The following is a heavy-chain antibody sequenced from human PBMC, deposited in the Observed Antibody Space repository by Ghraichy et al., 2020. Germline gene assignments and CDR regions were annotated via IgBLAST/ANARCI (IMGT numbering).Heavy chain of an antibody. J-gene: IGHJ3*02. CDR3: ARTLDKWESQSFEYGLDI. V-gene: IGHV4-39*01. CDR1: GGSIISSSYY. CDR2: MYYSGYT. Sequence: SETLSLTCTVSGGSIISSSYYWGWIRQPPGKGLEWIGTMYYSGYTYYNSSLKSRSTMPVDTSKNQFSLKLSSVTAADTAVYYCARTLDKWESQSFEYGLDIWGQGTMVTVSS. D-gene: IGHD1-26*01.